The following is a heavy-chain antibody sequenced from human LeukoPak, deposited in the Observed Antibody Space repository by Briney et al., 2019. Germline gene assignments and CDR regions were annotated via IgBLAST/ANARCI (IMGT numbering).Heavy chain of an antibody. CDR2: IKQDGSEK. Sequence: PGGSLRLSCAASGFIFSSYWMSWVRQAPGKGLEWVANIKQDGSEKYYVDSVKGRFTISRDNAKNTLYLQMNSLRAEDTAVYYCTKPPVAARPGDYYYYMDVWGKGTTVTVSS. D-gene: IGHD6-6*01. V-gene: IGHV3-7*03. CDR1: GFIFSSYW. CDR3: TKPPVAARPGDYYYYMDV. J-gene: IGHJ6*03.